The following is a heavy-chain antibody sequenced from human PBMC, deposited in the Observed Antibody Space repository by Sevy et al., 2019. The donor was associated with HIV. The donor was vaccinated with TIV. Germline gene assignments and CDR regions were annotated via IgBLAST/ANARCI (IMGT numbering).Heavy chain of an antibody. D-gene: IGHD1-26*01. Sequence: GGSLRLSCAASGFTFSIYDMHWVRQATGKGLEWVSAINTVGDTYYPGSVKGRFTISRENAKNSLYLQMNSLRAGDTAVYYCARGALSGSYGGPLEYWGQGTLVTVSS. J-gene: IGHJ4*02. CDR1: GFTFSIYD. CDR2: INTVGDT. CDR3: ARGALSGSYGGPLEY. V-gene: IGHV3-13*01.